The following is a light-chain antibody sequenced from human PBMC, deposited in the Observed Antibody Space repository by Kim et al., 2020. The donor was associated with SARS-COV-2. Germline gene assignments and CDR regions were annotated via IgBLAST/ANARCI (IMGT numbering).Light chain of an antibody. CDR1: QSVSSY. V-gene: IGKV3-11*01. Sequence: SLSPGERATLSGRASQSVSSYLAWYQQKPGQAPRLLIYDASNRATGIPARFSGSGSGTDFTLTISSLEPEDFAVYYCQQRSNWHTFGQGTRLEIK. J-gene: IGKJ5*01. CDR3: QQRSNWHT. CDR2: DAS.